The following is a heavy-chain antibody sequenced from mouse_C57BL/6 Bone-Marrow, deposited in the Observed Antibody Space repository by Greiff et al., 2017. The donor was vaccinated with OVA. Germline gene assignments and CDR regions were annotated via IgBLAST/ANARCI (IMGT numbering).Heavy chain of an antibody. Sequence: QVQLQQPGAELVKPGASVKLSCKASGYTFTSYWMHWVKQRPGQGLEWIGMIHPNSGSTNYNEKFKSKATLTVDKSSSTAYMQLSSLTSEDSAVYYCARSRYYGSSFHWYFDVWGTGTTVTVSS. CDR1: GYTFTSYW. J-gene: IGHJ1*03. V-gene: IGHV1-64*01. CDR2: IHPNSGST. CDR3: ARSRYYGSSFHWYFDV. D-gene: IGHD1-1*01.